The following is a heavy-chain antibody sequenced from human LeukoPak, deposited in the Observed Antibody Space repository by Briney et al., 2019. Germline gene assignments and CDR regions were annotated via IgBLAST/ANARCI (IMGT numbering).Heavy chain of an antibody. CDR3: AKGRSSGGSCVNY. CDR1: GFTFSSYA. CDR2: ISGSGGDT. Sequence: PGGSLRLSCADPGFTFSSYAMSWVRQAPGKGLEWVSGISGSGGDTYYADSVKGRFTISRDNSKNTVYLQMNSLRAEDTAVYYCAKGRSSGGSCVNYWGQGTLVSVSS. V-gene: IGHV3-23*01. D-gene: IGHD2-15*01. J-gene: IGHJ4*02.